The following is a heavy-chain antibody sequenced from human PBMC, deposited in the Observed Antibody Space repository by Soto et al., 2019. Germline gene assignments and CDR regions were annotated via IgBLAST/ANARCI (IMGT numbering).Heavy chain of an antibody. D-gene: IGHD2-15*01. V-gene: IGHV1-18*04. CDR3: ARDDCSGGSCYRLLDY. CDR1: GYTFTGYY. J-gene: IGHJ4*02. Sequence: ASLKVSCKASGYTFTGYYIPWVRQAPVQGLEWMGWISGYNGNTNYAQMLQGRVTMTTETSTSTAYMELRSLRSDDTAVYYCARDDCSGGSCYRLLDYWGQGTLVNVSS. CDR2: ISGYNGNT.